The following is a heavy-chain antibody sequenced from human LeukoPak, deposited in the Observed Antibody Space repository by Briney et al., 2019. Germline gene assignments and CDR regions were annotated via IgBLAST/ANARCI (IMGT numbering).Heavy chain of an antibody. D-gene: IGHD2-2*02. CDR3: ARVGYCSSTSCYNMDV. J-gene: IGHJ6*03. Sequence: SSETLSLTCAVSGYSISSGSYYWSWIRQPAGKGLEWIGRIYTSGSTNYNPSLKSRVTISVDTSKNQFSLKLSSVTAADTAVYYCARVGYCSSTSCYNMDVWGKGTTVTVSS. CDR2: IYTSGST. CDR1: GYSISSGSYY. V-gene: IGHV4-61*02.